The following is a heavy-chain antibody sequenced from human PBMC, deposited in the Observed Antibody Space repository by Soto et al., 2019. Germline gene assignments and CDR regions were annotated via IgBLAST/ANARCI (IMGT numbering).Heavy chain of an antibody. CDR1: GFTFSSYA. CDR3: AKVAHRIADPEYYFDY. D-gene: IGHD2-21*01. V-gene: IGHV3-23*01. Sequence: PGGSLRLSCAASGFTFSSYAMSWVRQAPGKGLEWVSAISGSGGSTYYADSVKGRFTISRDNSKNTLYLQMNSLRAEDTAVYYCAKVAHRIADPEYYFDYWGQGTLVTVSS. CDR2: ISGSGGST. J-gene: IGHJ4*02.